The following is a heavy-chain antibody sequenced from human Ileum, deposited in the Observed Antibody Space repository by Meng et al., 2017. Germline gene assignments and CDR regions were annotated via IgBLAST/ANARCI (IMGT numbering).Heavy chain of an antibody. D-gene: IGHD3-22*01. Sequence: SETLSLTCTVSGGSISSGRSYWSWIRQPPGKGLEWIGSIYYSGSTYYNPSLKSRVTISVDTSKNQFSLKLSSVTAADTAVYYCAGRYYYDSSGYFQATSEFDPWGQGTLVTVSS. CDR1: GGSISSGRSY. CDR2: IYYSGST. CDR3: AGRYYYDSSGYFQATSEFDP. J-gene: IGHJ5*02. V-gene: IGHV4-39*07.